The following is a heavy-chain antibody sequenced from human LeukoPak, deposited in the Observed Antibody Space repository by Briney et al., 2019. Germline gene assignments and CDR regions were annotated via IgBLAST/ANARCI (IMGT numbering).Heavy chain of an antibody. CDR1: GFTFSSYS. V-gene: IGHV3-21*01. D-gene: IGHD3-22*01. J-gene: IGHJ4*02. CDR3: ARVFRGGHYYDSSGY. Sequence: PGGSLRLSCAASGFTFSSYSMNWVRQAPGKGLEWVSSISSSSSYIYYADSVKGRFTISRDNAKNSLYLQMNSLRAEDTAVYSCARVFRGGHYYDSSGYWGQGTLVTVSS. CDR2: ISSSSSYI.